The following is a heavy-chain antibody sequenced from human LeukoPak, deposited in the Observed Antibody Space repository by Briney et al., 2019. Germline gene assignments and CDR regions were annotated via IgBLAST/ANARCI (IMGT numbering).Heavy chain of an antibody. J-gene: IGHJ4*02. Sequence: SETLSLTCTVSGYSISSGYYWGWIRQPPGKGLEWIGSIYHSGSTYNNPSLKSRVTISVDTSKNQFSLKLSSVTAADTAVYYCALLVDYWGQGTLVTVSS. D-gene: IGHD3-10*01. CDR2: IYHSGST. CDR1: GYSISSGYY. CDR3: ALLVDY. V-gene: IGHV4-38-2*02.